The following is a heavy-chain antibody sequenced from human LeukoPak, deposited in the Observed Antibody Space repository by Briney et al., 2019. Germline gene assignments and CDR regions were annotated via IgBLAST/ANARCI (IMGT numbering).Heavy chain of an antibody. CDR3: ARDSPLHYGDVPAANV. J-gene: IGHJ6*04. CDR1: GFTFSSYS. D-gene: IGHD4-17*01. V-gene: IGHV3-21*01. CDR2: ISSSSSYI. Sequence: PGGSLRLSCAASGFTFSSYSMNWVRQAPGKGLEWVSSISSSSSYIYYADSVKGRFTISRDNAKNSLYLQMNSLRAEDTAVYYCARDSPLHYGDVPAANVWGKGTTVTVSS.